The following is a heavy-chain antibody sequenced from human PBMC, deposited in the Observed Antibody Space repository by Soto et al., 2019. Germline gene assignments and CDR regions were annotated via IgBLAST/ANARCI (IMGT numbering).Heavy chain of an antibody. D-gene: IGHD3-9*01. CDR1: GYTFTSYD. CDR3: ATAYYDILTDYYYYGMDV. CDR2: MNPNSGNT. Sequence: QVQLVQSGAAVKKPGASVKVSCKASGYTFTSYDINWVRQATGQGLEWMGWMNPNSGNTGYAQKFQCRVTMTRNTSISTAYMELSRLRSEDTAVYYCATAYYDILTDYYYYGMDVWGQGTTVTVSS. J-gene: IGHJ6*02. V-gene: IGHV1-8*01.